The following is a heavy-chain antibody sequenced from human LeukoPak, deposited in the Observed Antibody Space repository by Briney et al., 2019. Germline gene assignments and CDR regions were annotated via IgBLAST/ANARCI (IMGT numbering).Heavy chain of an antibody. CDR3: AREGTFWSGYITTFDY. CDR2: IYYSGST. D-gene: IGHD3-3*01. V-gene: IGHV4-59*01. Sequence: SETLSLTCTVSGGSISSYYWSWIRQPPGKGLEWIGYIYYSGSTNYNPSLKGRVTISVDTSKNQFSLKLSSVTAADTAVYYCAREGTFWSGYITTFDYWGQGTLVTVSS. J-gene: IGHJ4*02. CDR1: GGSISSYY.